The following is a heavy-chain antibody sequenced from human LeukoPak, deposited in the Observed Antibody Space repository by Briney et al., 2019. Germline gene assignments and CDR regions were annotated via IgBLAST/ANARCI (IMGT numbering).Heavy chain of an antibody. CDR1: GFTVSSNY. V-gene: IGHV3-53*01. CDR3: ARVRFHDYSKTWYY. J-gene: IGHJ4*02. CDR2: IYSGGST. D-gene: IGHD4-11*01. Sequence: GGSLRLSCAASGFTVSSNYMSWVRQAPGKGLEWVSVIYSGGSTYYADSVKGRFTISRDNSKNTLYLQMNSLRAEDTAVYYCARVRFHDYSKTWYYWGQGTLVTVSS.